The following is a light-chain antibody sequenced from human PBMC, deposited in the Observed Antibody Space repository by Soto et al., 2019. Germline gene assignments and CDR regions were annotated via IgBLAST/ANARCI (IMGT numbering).Light chain of an antibody. CDR2: NVR. V-gene: IGLV2-14*01. CDR1: SSDVGGYDY. J-gene: IGLJ2*01. Sequence: QSALTQPASVSGSPGQSITISCTGTSSDVGGYDYVSWYQQYAGKAPKLTIYNVRNRPSGVSNRVSGSKSGNTASLTISGLQAEDEADYFCSSYTNSGTVLFGGGTKLTVL. CDR3: SSYTNSGTVL.